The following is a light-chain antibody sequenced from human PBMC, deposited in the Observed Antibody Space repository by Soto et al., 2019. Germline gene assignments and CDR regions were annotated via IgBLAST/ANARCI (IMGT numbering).Light chain of an antibody. Sequence: QSALTQPRSVSGSPGQSVTISCTGTSSDVGGYNYVSWYQQHPGKAPKLMIYDVSQRPSGVPERFSGSKSGNTASLTISGLQTEDEADYYCCSYAGSSTHVFGTGTKLTVL. J-gene: IGLJ1*01. V-gene: IGLV2-11*01. CDR2: DVS. CDR1: SSDVGGYNY. CDR3: CSYAGSSTHV.